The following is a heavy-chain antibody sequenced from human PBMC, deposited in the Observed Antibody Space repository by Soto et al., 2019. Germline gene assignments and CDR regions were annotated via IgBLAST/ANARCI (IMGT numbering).Heavy chain of an antibody. CDR3: ARHVGFYWYFDL. V-gene: IGHV3-66*04. Sequence: VPLVESGGGLVQPGGSLRLSCAASGFTVSSSYMGWVRQAPGKGLEWVSSIYSGGNTYYADSVRGRFTISTDNSKDTLYLQMNSLRVDDTAMYYCARHVGFYWYFDLWGRGTLVTVSS. CDR2: IYSGGNT. CDR1: GFTVSSSY. D-gene: IGHD1-26*01. J-gene: IGHJ2*01.